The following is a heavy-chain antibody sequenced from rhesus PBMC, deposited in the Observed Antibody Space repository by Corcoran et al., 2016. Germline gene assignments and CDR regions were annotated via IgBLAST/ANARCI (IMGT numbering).Heavy chain of an antibody. Sequence: QVTLKESGPALVKPTQTLTLTCTLSGFSISTTGNGVGWIRQPPGKALEWLASIYWNDSKYYSTSLKSRLTISKDTSKNQVVLTMTNMDPVDTATYYCARVLYEDDYGYYDSPYNRFDVWGAGVLVTVSS. CDR1: GFSISTTGNG. D-gene: IGHD3S6*01. J-gene: IGHJ5-1*01. V-gene: IGHV2-95*01. CDR2: IYWNDSK. CDR3: ARVLYEDDYGYYDSPYNRFDV.